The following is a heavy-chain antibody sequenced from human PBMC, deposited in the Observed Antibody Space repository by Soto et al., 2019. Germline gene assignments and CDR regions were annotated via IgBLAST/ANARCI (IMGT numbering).Heavy chain of an antibody. V-gene: IGHV3-74*01. J-gene: IGHJ2*01. CDR2: INSDGSST. CDR1: GFTFSSYW. D-gene: IGHD4-17*01. Sequence: EVQLVESGGGLVQPGGSLRLSCAASGFTFSSYWMHWVRQAPGKGLVWVSRINSDGSSTSYADSVKGRFTISRDNAKNTLYLQMNRLRAEDTAVYYCARDLVGDYGDYDWYFDLWGRGTMVTVSS. CDR3: ARDLVGDYGDYDWYFDL.